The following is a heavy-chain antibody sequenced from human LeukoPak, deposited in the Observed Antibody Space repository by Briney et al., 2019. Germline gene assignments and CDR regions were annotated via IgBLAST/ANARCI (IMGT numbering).Heavy chain of an antibody. V-gene: IGHV1-18*01. CDR2: ISAYNGNT. Sequence: ASVKVSCKASGYTFTSYGISWVRQAPGQGLEWMGWISAYNGNTNYAQKLQGRVTMTTDTSTSTAYMELRSLRSDDTAVYYCARPNWPDSGYDEEVEYGMDVWGQGTTVTVSS. CDR3: ARPNWPDSGYDEEVEYGMDV. CDR1: GYTFTSYG. J-gene: IGHJ6*02. D-gene: IGHD5-12*01.